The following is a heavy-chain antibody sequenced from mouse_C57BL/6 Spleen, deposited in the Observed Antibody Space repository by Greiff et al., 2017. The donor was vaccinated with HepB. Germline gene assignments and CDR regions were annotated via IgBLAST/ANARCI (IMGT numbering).Heavy chain of an antibody. CDR3: ARWGVLLRSYYFDY. CDR2: IDPSDSYT. Sequence: VQLQQPGAELVMPGASVKLSCKASGYTFTSYWMHWVKQRPGQGLEWIGEIDPSDSYTNYNQKFKGKSTLTVDKSSSTAYTQLSSLTSEDSAVYYCARWGVLLRSYYFDYWGQGTTLTVSS. V-gene: IGHV1-69*01. D-gene: IGHD1-1*01. J-gene: IGHJ2*01. CDR1: GYTFTSYW.